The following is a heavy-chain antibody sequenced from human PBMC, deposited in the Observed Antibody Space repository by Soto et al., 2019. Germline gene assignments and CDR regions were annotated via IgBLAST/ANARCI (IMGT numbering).Heavy chain of an antibody. CDR2: INSDGSST. Sequence: EVQLVESGGGLVQPGGSLRLSCAASGFTFSTYWMHWVRQAPGKGLVWVSRINSDGSSTNYADSVKGRFTISRDNAENTLYLESNNLRAEDTAVYYCARDYYTRLGHCSGGGCPLDYWGQGTLVTVSS. D-gene: IGHD2-15*01. CDR3: ARDYYTRLGHCSGGGCPLDY. V-gene: IGHV3-74*01. CDR1: GFTFSTYW. J-gene: IGHJ4*02.